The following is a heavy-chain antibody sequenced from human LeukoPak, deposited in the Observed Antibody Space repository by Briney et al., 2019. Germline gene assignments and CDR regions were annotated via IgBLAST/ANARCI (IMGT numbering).Heavy chain of an antibody. CDR3: ARGNTIFGVVIIPLDY. V-gene: IGHV1-2*02. CDR2: INPNSGGT. D-gene: IGHD3-3*01. J-gene: IGHJ4*02. Sequence: ASVKVSCKASGYTFTGYYMHWVRQAPGQGLEWMGWINPNSGGTNYAQKFQGRVTMTRDTSISTAYMELSRLRSDDTAVYYCARGNTIFGVVIIPLDYWGQGTLVTVSS. CDR1: GYTFTGYY.